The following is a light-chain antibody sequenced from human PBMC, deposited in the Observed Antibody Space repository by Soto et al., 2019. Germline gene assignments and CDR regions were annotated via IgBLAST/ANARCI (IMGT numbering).Light chain of an antibody. Sequence: HCELTQPASGSVSPGQSSSISCTRTSSDVGGYNYVSWYQQHPGKAPKLMIYDVSNRPSGVSNRFSGSKSGNTASLTISGLQAEDEADYYCSSYTSSSTYVFGTGTKVTVL. J-gene: IGLJ1*01. CDR1: SSDVGGYNY. V-gene: IGLV2-14*01. CDR3: SSYTSSSTYV. CDR2: DVS.